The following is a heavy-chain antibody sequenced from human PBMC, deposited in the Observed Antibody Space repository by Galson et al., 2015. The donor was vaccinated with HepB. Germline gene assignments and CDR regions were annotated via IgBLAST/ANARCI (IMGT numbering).Heavy chain of an antibody. CDR3: ARGNKAVDLDS. CDR1: RFTFSSFG. CDR2: ISSDGTNK. D-gene: IGHD6-19*01. Sequence: SLRLSCAASRFTFSSFGLHWVRQAPGKGLEWVADISSDGTNKNYADSVKGRFTISRDDSKNTLYLQMNSLRAEDTAMYYCARGNKAVDLDSWGQGTLVTVSS. V-gene: IGHV3-30*14. J-gene: IGHJ4*02.